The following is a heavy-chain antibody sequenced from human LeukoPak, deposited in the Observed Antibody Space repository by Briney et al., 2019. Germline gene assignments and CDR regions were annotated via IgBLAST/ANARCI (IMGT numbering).Heavy chain of an antibody. CDR3: ARSLRSITIFGVVTSFDY. Sequence: PSETLSLTCTVSGGSISSYYWSWVRQPAGKGLEWIGRIYTSGSTNYNPSLKSRVTMSVETSKKQFSLKLSSVTAADTAVYYCARSLRSITIFGVVTSFDYWGQGTLVTVSS. V-gene: IGHV4-4*07. J-gene: IGHJ4*02. CDR2: IYTSGST. CDR1: GGSISSYY. D-gene: IGHD3-3*01.